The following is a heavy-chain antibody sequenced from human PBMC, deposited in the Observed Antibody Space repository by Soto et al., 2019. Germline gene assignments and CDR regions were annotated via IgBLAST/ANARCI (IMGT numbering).Heavy chain of an antibody. CDR1: GFTFDDYA. Sequence: EVQLVESGGGLAQPGRSLRLSCAASGFTFDDYAMHWVRQAPWKGLEWVSGISWNSGSIGYVDSVKGRFTISRDNAKNSLYLQMHSLRAEYTALYYCVKDPSSGPDYYYMDVWGIGTTVTVSS. D-gene: IGHD7-27*01. CDR2: ISWNSGSI. V-gene: IGHV3-9*01. J-gene: IGHJ6*03. CDR3: VKDPSSGPDYYYMDV.